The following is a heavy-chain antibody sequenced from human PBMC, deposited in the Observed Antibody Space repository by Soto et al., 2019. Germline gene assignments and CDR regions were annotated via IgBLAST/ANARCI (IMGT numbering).Heavy chain of an antibody. CDR2: IKKDGSEK. CDR1: GFTFSNYW. V-gene: IGHV3-7*04. CDR3: ARVYDGDFWSAYYMDV. D-gene: IGHD3-3*01. J-gene: IGHJ6*04. Sequence: GGSLRLSCAASGFTFSNYWMSWVRQAPGKGLEWVANIKKDGSEKYYVDSVKGRFTISRDNAKNSLYLQMHSLRAEDTAVYYCARVYDGDFWSAYYMDVWGKGTTVTVSS.